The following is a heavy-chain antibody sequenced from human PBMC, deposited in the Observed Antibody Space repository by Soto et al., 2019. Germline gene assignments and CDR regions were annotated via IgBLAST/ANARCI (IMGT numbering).Heavy chain of an antibody. V-gene: IGHV4-59*08. Sequence: QVQLQESGPGLVKPSETLSLTCTVSGASISRHFWSWIRQPPGKGLEWIAYIYNSGSSYNPSLKSRVTISVDTSKNQLSLTLSSVIVADSAVYYCAINADVWGQVTTVTVSS. J-gene: IGHJ6*02. CDR3: AINADV. CDR1: GASISRHF. CDR2: IYNSGS.